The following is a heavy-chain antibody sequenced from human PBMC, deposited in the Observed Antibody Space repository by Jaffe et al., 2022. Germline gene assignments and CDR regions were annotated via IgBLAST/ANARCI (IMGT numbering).Heavy chain of an antibody. D-gene: IGHD5-12*01. V-gene: IGHV4-59*01. CDR3: ARGDGGYDYKYYFDY. CDR1: GGSISSYY. J-gene: IGHJ4*02. CDR2: IYYSGST. Sequence: QVQLQESGPGLVKPSETLSLTCTVSGGSISSYYWSWIRQPPGKGLEWIGYIYYSGSTNYNPSLKSRVTISVDTSKNQFSLKLSSVTAADTAVYYCARGDGGYDYKYYFDYWGQGTLVTVSS.